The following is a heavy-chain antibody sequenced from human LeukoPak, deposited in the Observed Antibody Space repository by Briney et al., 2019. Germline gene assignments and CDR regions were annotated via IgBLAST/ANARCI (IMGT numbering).Heavy chain of an antibody. J-gene: IGHJ4*02. CDR3: ARGRGSYPYYFDC. CDR2: ISSSSSYI. V-gene: IGHV3-21*01. CDR1: GFTFSTYS. Sequence: PGGSLRLSCAASGFTFSTYSMNWVRQVPGKGLEWVSSISSSSSYIYYADSVKGRFTISRDNAKNSLYLQMNSLRAEDTAVYYCARGRGSYPYYFDCWGQGTLVTVSS. D-gene: IGHD1-26*01.